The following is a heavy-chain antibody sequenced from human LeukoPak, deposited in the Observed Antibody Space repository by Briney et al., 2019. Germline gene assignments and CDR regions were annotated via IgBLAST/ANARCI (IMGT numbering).Heavy chain of an antibody. CDR2: IYYSGST. Sequence: SETLSLTCTVSGGSISSSSYYWGWIRQPPGKGLEWIGSIYYSGSTYYNPSLKSRVTISVDTSKNQFSLKLSSVTAADTAVYFCATELRYFDWLFPNYFDSWGQGTLVTVSS. CDR3: ATELRYFDWLFPNYFDS. CDR1: GGSISSSSYY. J-gene: IGHJ4*02. D-gene: IGHD3-9*01. V-gene: IGHV4-39*01.